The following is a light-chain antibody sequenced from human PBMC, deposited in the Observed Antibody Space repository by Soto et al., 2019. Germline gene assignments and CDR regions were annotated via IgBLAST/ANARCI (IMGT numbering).Light chain of an antibody. V-gene: IGLV2-14*01. Sequence: QSALTQPASLSGSPGQSITISCTGTSSDIGAYDYVSWFQQHPGKAPKLMISEVNNRPSGVSNRFSGSKSGNTASLTISGLQTEDEADYYCLSYTVTSILVFGGGTKLTVL. CDR3: LSYTVTSILV. CDR2: EVN. J-gene: IGLJ3*02. CDR1: SSDIGAYDY.